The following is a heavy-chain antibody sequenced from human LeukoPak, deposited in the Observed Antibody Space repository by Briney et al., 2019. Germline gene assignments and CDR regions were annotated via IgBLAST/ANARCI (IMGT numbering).Heavy chain of an antibody. J-gene: IGHJ4*02. V-gene: IGHV3-30*18. CDR2: ISYDGSNK. CDR1: GFTFSGYG. CDR3: AKDSGYTSSWYFGDY. D-gene: IGHD6-13*01. Sequence: GGSLRLSCAASGFTFSGYGMHWVRQAPGKGLEWVAVISYDGSNKYYADSVKGRFTISRDNSKNTLYLQMNSLRAEDTAVYYCAKDSGYTSSWYFGDYWGQGTLVTVSS.